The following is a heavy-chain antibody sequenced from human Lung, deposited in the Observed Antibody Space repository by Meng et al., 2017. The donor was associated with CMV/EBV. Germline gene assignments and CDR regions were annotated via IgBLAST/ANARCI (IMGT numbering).Heavy chain of an antibody. CDR3: AAPSCTTAFCTSYFDY. V-gene: IGHV3-48*03. CDR1: GSSFSIFD. Sequence: GGSXRPXCAASGSSFSIFDMNWVRQAQGKGLEWLSYISSSGTYIYYAGSVKGRFTISRDNAKNSLFLQMNSLRGEDTAVYYCAAPSCTTAFCTSYFDYGGQVAXVTVAS. J-gene: IGHJ4*02. CDR2: ISSSGTYI. D-gene: IGHD2-8*01.